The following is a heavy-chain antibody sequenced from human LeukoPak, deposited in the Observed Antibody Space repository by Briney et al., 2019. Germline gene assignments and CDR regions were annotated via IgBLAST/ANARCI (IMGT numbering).Heavy chain of an antibody. J-gene: IGHJ5*02. CDR2: IYPGDSDT. D-gene: IGHD2-2*01. V-gene: IGHV5-51*01. CDR1: GYSFTSYW. CDR3: ARHIGSAEGVDWFDP. Sequence: GESLKISCKGSGYSFTSYWIGWVRQMPGKGLEWMGIIYPGDSDTRYSPSFQGQVTISADKSISTAYLQWSSLKASDTAMYYCARHIGSAEGVDWFDPWGRGTLVTVSS.